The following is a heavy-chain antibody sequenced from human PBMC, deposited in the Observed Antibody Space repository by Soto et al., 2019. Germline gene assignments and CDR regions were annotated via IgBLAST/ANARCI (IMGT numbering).Heavy chain of an antibody. Sequence: LRLSCAASGFTFSNYGMHWVRLAPGKGLEWVATISYNGINKYYADSVKGRFSISRDTSKNTLYLQMNILTTEDTAVYYCAKGLGSADVDYWGLGTLVTVSS. CDR3: AKGLGSADVDY. D-gene: IGHD6-13*01. J-gene: IGHJ4*02. V-gene: IGHV3-30*18. CDR2: ISYNGINK. CDR1: GFTFSNYG.